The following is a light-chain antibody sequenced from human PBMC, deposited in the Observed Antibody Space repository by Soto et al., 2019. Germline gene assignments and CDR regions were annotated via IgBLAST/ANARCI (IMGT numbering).Light chain of an antibody. CDR1: QTIASRY. CDR3: QQYDTSPPT. V-gene: IGKV3-20*01. J-gene: IGKJ5*01. CDR2: RTF. Sequence: EIVLTQSPGTLSLSPGERATLSCRASQTIASRYLAWYQHQPGQAPRLLIYRTFARAPGIPDTFSGGGSRTDFTLTISRPERKDFAVYYCQQYDTSPPTFGQGTRLYI.